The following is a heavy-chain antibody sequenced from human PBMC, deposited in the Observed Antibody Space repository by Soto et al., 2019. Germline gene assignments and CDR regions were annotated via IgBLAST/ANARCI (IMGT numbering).Heavy chain of an antibody. Sequence: QVPLVQSGAELKKPGASAKVSCKASGYMFTSYGISWVRQAPGQGLEWMAWISVNNGNTNYAQNFQGRVTITTDPPTNTSHMELRSLRYVVTAVYYCARFNGSGTYSYMDVWGKGTAVIVSS. J-gene: IGHJ6*03. CDR1: GYMFTSYG. CDR2: ISVNNGNT. V-gene: IGHV1-18*01. CDR3: ARFNGSGTYSYMDV. D-gene: IGHD3-10*01.